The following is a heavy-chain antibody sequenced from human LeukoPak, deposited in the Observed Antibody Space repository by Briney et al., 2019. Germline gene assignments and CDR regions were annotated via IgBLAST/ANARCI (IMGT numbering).Heavy chain of an antibody. V-gene: IGHV3-49*03. CDR3: TRGWYCSGGSCYADAFDI. CDR2: IRSKAYGGTT. D-gene: IGHD2-15*01. CDR1: GFTFGDYA. Sequence: GGSLRLSCTASGFTFGDYAMSWFRQAPGKGLEWVGFIRSKAYGGTTEYAASVKGRFTISRDDSKSIAYLQMNSLKTEDTAVYYCTRGWYCSGGSCYADAFDIWGQGTMVTVSS. J-gene: IGHJ3*02.